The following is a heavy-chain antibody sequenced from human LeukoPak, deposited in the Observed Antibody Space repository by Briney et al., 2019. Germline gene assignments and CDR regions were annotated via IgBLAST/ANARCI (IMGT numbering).Heavy chain of an antibody. D-gene: IGHD6-13*01. CDR1: GFTFSDYC. J-gene: IGHJ4*02. CDR2: ISSSSSYT. Sequence: GGSLRLSCAASGFTFSDYCMSWIRQAPGKGLEWVSYISSSSSYTNYADSVKGRFTISRDNAKNSLYLQMNSLRAEDTAVYYCARDLVAAAGTFDYWGQGTLVTVSS. CDR3: ARDLVAAAGTFDY. V-gene: IGHV3-11*06.